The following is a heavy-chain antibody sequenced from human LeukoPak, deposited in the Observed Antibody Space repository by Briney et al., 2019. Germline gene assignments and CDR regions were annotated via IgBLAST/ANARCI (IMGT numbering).Heavy chain of an antibody. CDR3: ARVGYGSFDY. V-gene: IGHV4-59*01. Sequence: SETLSLTCTVSGDSISTYYWSWLRQPPGKGLEWIGYIYYSGSTNSNPSLKSRVTISVDTSKNQFSLKLSSVTAADTAVYYCARVGYGSFDYWGQGTLVTVSS. J-gene: IGHJ4*02. CDR2: IYYSGST. D-gene: IGHD5-18*01. CDR1: GDSISTYY.